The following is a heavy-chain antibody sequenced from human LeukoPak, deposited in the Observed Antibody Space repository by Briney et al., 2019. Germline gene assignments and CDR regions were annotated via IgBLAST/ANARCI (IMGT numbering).Heavy chain of an antibody. D-gene: IGHD3-10*01. J-gene: IGHJ4*02. CDR1: GFTFSSYS. CDR2: ISSSSSYI. CDR3: AARDSYGSGSYPIDY. Sequence: TGGSLRLSCAASGFTFSSYSMNWVRQAPGKGLEWVSSISSSSSYIYYADSLKGRFTISRDNAKNSLYLQMNSLRAEDTAVYYCAARDSYGSGSYPIDYWGQGTLVTVSS. V-gene: IGHV3-21*01.